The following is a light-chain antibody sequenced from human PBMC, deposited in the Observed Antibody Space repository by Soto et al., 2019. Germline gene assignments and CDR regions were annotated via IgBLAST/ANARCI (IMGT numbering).Light chain of an antibody. V-gene: IGLV2-11*01. Sequence: QSALAQPRSVSGSPGQSVTISCSGTSSDVGGYNSVSWYQQFPGKAPKLMIYDVTKRPSGVPDRFSGSKSDNTASLTISGLQAEDEADYYCCSYAASYTLVFGGGTKVTVL. CDR3: CSYAASYTLV. CDR1: SSDVGGYNS. J-gene: IGLJ2*01. CDR2: DVT.